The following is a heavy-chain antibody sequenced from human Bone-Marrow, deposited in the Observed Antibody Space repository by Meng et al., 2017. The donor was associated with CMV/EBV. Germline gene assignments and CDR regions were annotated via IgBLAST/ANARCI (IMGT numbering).Heavy chain of an antibody. J-gene: IGHJ4*02. CDR1: GFTFSSYA. Sequence: GGSLRLSCAASGFTFSSYAMSWVRQAPGKGLEWVSAISGSGGSTGYADSVKGRFTISRDNAKNSLYLQMNSLRAEDTALYHCAREGEGTDYWGQGTLVTVSS. CDR2: ISGSGGST. V-gene: IGHV3-20*01. CDR3: AREGEGTDY. D-gene: IGHD3-16*01.